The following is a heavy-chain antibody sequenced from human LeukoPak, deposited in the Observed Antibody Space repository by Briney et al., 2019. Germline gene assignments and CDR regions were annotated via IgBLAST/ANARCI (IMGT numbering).Heavy chain of an antibody. D-gene: IGHD2-21*02. Sequence: GASVKVSCKVSGYTLTELSMHWVRHAPGKGLEWMGAFDPEDGETIYAQKFQGRVTMTEDTSTDTAYMELSSLRSEDTAVYYCAKEGRTATLWDMDVWGKGTTVTVSS. CDR3: AKEGRTATLWDMDV. CDR2: FDPEDGET. J-gene: IGHJ6*03. V-gene: IGHV1-24*01. CDR1: GYTLTELS.